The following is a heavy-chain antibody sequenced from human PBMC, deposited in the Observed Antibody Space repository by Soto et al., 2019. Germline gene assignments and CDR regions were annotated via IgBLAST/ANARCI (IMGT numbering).Heavy chain of an antibody. CDR2: IYRSGSS. J-gene: IGHJ4*01. CDR1: GSSISSGSYY. CDR3: ASDYMAVVD. Sequence: SETLSLPCTVSGSSISSGSYYWSWIRPQPGKDLEWIGYIYRSGSSYYNPSLKRRATISLDTSKNQFSLKLSSVTAADTAVDECASDYMAVVDWGQGTMVTVSS. D-gene: IGHD2-15*01. V-gene: IGHV4-31*03.